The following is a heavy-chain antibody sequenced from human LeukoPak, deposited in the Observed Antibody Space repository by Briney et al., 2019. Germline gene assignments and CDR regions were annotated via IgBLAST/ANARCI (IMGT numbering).Heavy chain of an antibody. CDR2: IYPGDSDT. D-gene: IGHD6-13*01. J-gene: IGHJ5*02. Sequence: GESLKISFKGSGYTFTSYWIGWVRQMPGKGLEWMGIIYPGDSDTRYSPSFQGQVTISADKSISTAYLQWSSLKASDTAMYYCARQILYSSSWYYWSDPWGQGTLVTVSS. CDR3: ARQILYSSSWYYWSDP. V-gene: IGHV5-51*01. CDR1: GYTFTSYW.